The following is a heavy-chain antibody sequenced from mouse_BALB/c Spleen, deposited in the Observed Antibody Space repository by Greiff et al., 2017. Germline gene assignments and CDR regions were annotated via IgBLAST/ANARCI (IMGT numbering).Heavy chain of an antibody. CDR2: ISSGSSTI. CDR1: GFTFSSFG. CDR3: ARGWDRYFDV. J-gene: IGHJ1*01. Sequence: DVHLVESGGGLVQPGGSRKLSCAASGFTFSSFGMHWVRQAPEKGLEWVAYISSGSSTIYYADTVKGRFTISRDNPKNTLFLQMTSLRSEDTAMYYCARGWDRYFDVWGAGTTVTVSS. V-gene: IGHV5-17*02. D-gene: IGHD4-1*01.